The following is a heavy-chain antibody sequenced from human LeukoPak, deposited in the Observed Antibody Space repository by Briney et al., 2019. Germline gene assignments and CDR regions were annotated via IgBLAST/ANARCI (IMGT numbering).Heavy chain of an antibody. J-gene: IGHJ4*02. D-gene: IGHD3-3*01. CDR2: IYDSGST. CDR1: GGSISSYY. V-gene: IGHV4-59*12. Sequence: SETLSLTCTVSGGSISSYYWSWIRQPPGKGLEWIGYIYDSGSTYYNPSLKSRITISVDTSENRFSLKLSSVTATDTAVYYCAREKAERFLEWFHFDYWGQGTLVTVSS. CDR3: AREKAERFLEWFHFDY.